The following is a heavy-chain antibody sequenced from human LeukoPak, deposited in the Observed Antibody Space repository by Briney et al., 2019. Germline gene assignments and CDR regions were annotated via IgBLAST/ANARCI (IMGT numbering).Heavy chain of an antibody. Sequence: SGPTLVKPTQTLTLTCTFSGFSLSTSGVGVGWIRQPPGKALEWLALIYWDDYKRYSPSLKSRLTITKDTSKNQVVLTMTNMDPVDTATYYCARTVVAATLGYWGQGTLVTVSS. CDR1: GFSLSTSGVG. J-gene: IGHJ4*02. D-gene: IGHD2-15*01. CDR3: ARTVVAATLGY. CDR2: IYWDDYK. V-gene: IGHV2-5*02.